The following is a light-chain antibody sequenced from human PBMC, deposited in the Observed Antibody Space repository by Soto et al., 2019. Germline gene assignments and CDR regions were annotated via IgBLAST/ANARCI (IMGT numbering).Light chain of an antibody. Sequence: QSVLTQPPSASGSPGQSVTISCTGTSSDVGGYNYVSWYQQHPGKAPKLMIYEVSKRPSGVPDRFSGSKSGHTASLTVSGLQAEDDAYYCCSSCAGSNNLVFGGGTKLTVL. J-gene: IGLJ3*02. CDR1: SSDVGGYNY. V-gene: IGLV2-8*01. CDR3: SSCAGSNNLV. CDR2: EVS.